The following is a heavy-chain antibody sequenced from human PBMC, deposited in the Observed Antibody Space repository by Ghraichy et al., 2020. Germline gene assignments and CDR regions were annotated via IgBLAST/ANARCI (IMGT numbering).Heavy chain of an antibody. CDR1: GGSISSYY. Sequence: ESLNISCTVSGGSISSYYWSWIRQPPGKGLEWIGYIYYSGSTNYNPSLKSRVTISVDTSKNQFSLKLSSVTAADTAVYYCARDDGYNGGYFDYWGQGTLVTVSS. J-gene: IGHJ4*02. D-gene: IGHD5-24*01. V-gene: IGHV4-59*01. CDR3: ARDDGYNGGYFDY. CDR2: IYYSGST.